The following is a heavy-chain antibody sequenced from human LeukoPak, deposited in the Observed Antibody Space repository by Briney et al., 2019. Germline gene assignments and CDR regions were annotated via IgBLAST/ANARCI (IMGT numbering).Heavy chain of an antibody. CDR3: ARDGSGRVPEMSAPDY. D-gene: IGHD3-10*01. V-gene: IGHV3-48*01. CDR2: IRSSSRTI. J-gene: IGHJ4*02. CDR1: GFTFSSYS. Sequence: PGGSLRLSCAASGFTFSSYSMNWVRQAPGKGLEWVSYIRSSSRTIYYADSVKGRFTISRDNAKNSLYLQMSSLRAEDTAVYYCARDGSGRVPEMSAPDYWGQGTLVTVSS.